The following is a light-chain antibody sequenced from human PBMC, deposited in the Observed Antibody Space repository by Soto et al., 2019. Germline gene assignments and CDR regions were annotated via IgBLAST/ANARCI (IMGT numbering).Light chain of an antibody. V-gene: IGLV2-14*01. CDR3: TSYTITSPYV. J-gene: IGLJ1*01. CDR2: EAT. Sequence: QSALTQPASMSGSPGQSITISCTGTSSDIGRYNFVSWYQHHPGKAPKLIIYEATKRPSGVSYRFSCSKSGNTASLTISGLQAEDEADYYCTSYTITSPYVFGTGTKVTVL. CDR1: SSDIGRYNF.